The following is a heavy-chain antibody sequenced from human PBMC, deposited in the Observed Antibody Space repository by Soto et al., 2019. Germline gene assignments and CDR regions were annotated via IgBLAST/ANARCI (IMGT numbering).Heavy chain of an antibody. CDR1: GSSFISSG. V-gene: IGHV3-30*18. CDR2: LSYDGNFA. D-gene: IGHD2-21*01. Sequence: QMQLVESGGAVVQPGMSLRVSCAASGSSFISSGMHWVRQARDKGLEWVASLSYDGNFAHYADSVKGRFTISRDNSRKTVYLDMKSLRPDDAAGYYCAKGWCRSSDYWGQGTLVTVSA. J-gene: IGHJ4*02. CDR3: AKGWCRSSDY.